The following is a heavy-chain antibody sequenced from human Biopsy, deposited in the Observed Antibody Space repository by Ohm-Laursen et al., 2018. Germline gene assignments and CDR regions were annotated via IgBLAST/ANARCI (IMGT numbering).Heavy chain of an antibody. V-gene: IGHV1-8*01. CDR3: ARGYSRRVSIFEASIYWFDT. CDR1: GYSFSTYD. D-gene: IGHD6-6*01. CDR2: MIPSSGKT. J-gene: IGHJ5*02. Sequence: ASVKVSRKAPGYSFSTYDVNWVRQARGQGLEWMGWMIPSSGKTGYAQRFQGRVTLTMNTSISTAYMELSGLRSEDTAVYFCARGYSRRVSIFEASIYWFDTWGQGTLVTVSS.